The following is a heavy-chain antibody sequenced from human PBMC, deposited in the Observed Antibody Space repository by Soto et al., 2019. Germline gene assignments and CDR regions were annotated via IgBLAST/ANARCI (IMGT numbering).Heavy chain of an antibody. J-gene: IGHJ6*02. D-gene: IGHD5-18*01. CDR3: ARSYSYGYYYYYGMDV. CDR2: INSDGSST. CDR1: GFTFSSYW. V-gene: IGHV3-74*01. Sequence: PGVSLRLSCAASGFTFSSYWMHWVRQAPGKGLVWVSRINSDGSSTSYADSVKGRFTISRDNAKNTLYLQMNSLRAEDTAVYYCARSYSYGYYYYYGMDVWGQGTTVTV.